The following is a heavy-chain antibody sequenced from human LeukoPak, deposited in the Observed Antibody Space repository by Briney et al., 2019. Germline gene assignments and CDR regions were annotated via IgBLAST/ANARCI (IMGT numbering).Heavy chain of an antibody. CDR2: RNPNSGNT. D-gene: IGHD3-10*01. J-gene: IGHJ4*02. V-gene: IGHV1-8*01. Sequence: ASVKLSCKASGYTFTSYDINWVRQATGQGLEWMGWRNPNSGNTGYAQKFQGRVTMTRNTSISTAYMELSSLRSEDTAVYSCARQDSGSYSPFDYWGQGTLVTVSS. CDR1: GYTFTSYD. CDR3: ARQDSGSYSPFDY.